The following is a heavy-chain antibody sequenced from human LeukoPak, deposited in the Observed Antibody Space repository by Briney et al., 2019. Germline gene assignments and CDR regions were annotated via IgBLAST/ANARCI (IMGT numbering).Heavy chain of an antibody. V-gene: IGHV3-74*01. Sequence: PGGSLRLSCAASGNYWIHWVRQAPGKGLVWVSHINSDGSWTSYADSVKGRFTISKDNANNTVYLQVNNLRAEDTAVYYCVSFYETYWGRGTLVTVSS. J-gene: IGHJ4*02. CDR1: GNYW. CDR2: INSDGSWT. CDR3: VSFYETY. D-gene: IGHD2/OR15-2a*01.